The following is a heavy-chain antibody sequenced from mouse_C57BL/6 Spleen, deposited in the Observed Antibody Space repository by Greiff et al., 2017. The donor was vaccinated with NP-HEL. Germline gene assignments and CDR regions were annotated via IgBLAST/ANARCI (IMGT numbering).Heavy chain of an antibody. CDR2: IYPGDGNT. D-gene: IGHD2-1*01. J-gene: IGHJ4*01. V-gene: IGHV1-82*01. CDR1: GYAFSSSW. CDR3: ARWGYGNYHYYAMDY. Sequence: QVQLQQSGPELVKPGASVKISCKASGYAFSSSWMNWVKQRPGKGLEWIGRIYPGDGNTNYNGKFKGKATLTADQSSSTAYMQLSSLTSEDSAVYFCARWGYGNYHYYAMDYWGQGTSVTVSS.